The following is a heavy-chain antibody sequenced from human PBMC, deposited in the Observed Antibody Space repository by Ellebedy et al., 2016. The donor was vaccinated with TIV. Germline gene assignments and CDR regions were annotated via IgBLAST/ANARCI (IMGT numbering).Heavy chain of an antibody. Sequence: GGSLRLXXAASGFTFSSYGMHWVRQAPGKGLEWVAVISYDGSNKYYADSVKGRFTISRDNSKNTLYLQMNSLRAEDTAVYYCAKEQRAVAGRRPDYWGQGTLVTVSS. V-gene: IGHV3-30*18. CDR3: AKEQRAVAGRRPDY. D-gene: IGHD6-19*01. J-gene: IGHJ4*02. CDR1: GFTFSSYG. CDR2: ISYDGSNK.